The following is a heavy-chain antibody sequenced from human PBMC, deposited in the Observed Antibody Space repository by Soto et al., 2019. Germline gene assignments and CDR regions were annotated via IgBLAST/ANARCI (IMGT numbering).Heavy chain of an antibody. D-gene: IGHD2-15*01. CDR3: ARGGYYYGMDV. CDR1: GYGFTGDY. J-gene: IGHJ6*02. Sequence: ASGKVCWKAAGYGFTGDYMHWVRQAPGQGLEWMGIINPSGGSTSYAQKFQGRVTMTRDTSTSTVYMELSSLRSEDTAVYYCARGGYYYGMDVWGQGTTVPVPS. CDR2: INPSGGST. V-gene: IGHV1-46*01.